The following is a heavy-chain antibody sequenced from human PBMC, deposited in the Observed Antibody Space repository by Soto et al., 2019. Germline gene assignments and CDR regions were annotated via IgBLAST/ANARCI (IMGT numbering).Heavy chain of an antibody. D-gene: IGHD3-10*01. J-gene: IGHJ4*02. Sequence: PGGSLRLSCSASGFHFNIYTMNLVRQSPGKGLEWVSSISRFSDRTYYADSVKGRFAIFRANAENSVYLQVNSLRAEDTAVYYCARVGAYFGEVDYHDYWRKGPTVAVS. CDR3: ARVGAYFGEVDYHDY. CDR2: ISRFSDRT. V-gene: IGHV3-21*06. CDR1: GFHFNIYT.